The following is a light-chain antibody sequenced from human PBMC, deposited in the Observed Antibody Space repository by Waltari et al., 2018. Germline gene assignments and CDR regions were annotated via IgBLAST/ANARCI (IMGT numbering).Light chain of an antibody. J-gene: IGKJ4*01. V-gene: IGKV1-5*03. CDR2: KAS. Sequence: DIQMTQSPSTLSASVGDRVTITCRASRSISSWLAWYQQKPGEAPKFLINKASSLESGVASRFSGSESGTEFTLTISSLQPDDVATYYCQQYSSYPLTFGGGTKVEIK. CDR3: QQYSSYPLT. CDR1: RSISSW.